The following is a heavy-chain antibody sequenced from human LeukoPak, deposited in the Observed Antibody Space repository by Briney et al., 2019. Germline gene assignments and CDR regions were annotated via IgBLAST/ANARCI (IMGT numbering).Heavy chain of an antibody. CDR2: IIPILGIA. CDR3: ARLSDGYNFDY. Sequence: SSVKVSYKASGGTFSSYTISWVRQAPGQGLEWMGRIIPILGIANYAQKFQGRVTITADKSTSTAYMELSSLRSEDTAVYYCARLSDGYNFDYWGQGTLVTVSS. V-gene: IGHV1-69*02. D-gene: IGHD5-24*01. CDR1: GGTFSSYT. J-gene: IGHJ4*02.